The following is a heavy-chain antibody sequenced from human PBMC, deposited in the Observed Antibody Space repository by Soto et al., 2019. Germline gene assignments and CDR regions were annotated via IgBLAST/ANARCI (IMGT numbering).Heavy chain of an antibody. V-gene: IGHV4-61*01. CDR1: CGSVSSGSYY. J-gene: IGHJ4*02. Sequence: SDTLSLTCTVSCGSVSSGSYYWSWIRQPPGKGLEWIGYIYYSGSTNYNPSLKSRVTISVDTSKNQFSLKLSSVTAADTAVYYCARGHQSSPPDYRGQGTLVTVS. CDR2: IYYSGST. CDR3: ARGHQSSPPDY.